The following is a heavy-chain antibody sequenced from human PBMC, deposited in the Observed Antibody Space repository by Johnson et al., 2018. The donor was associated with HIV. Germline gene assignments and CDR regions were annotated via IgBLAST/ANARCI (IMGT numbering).Heavy chain of an antibody. CDR1: GFTFSSYA. J-gene: IGHJ3*01. V-gene: IGHV3-30-3*02. CDR2: ISYDGSNK. D-gene: IGHD3-10*01. Sequence: QMQLVESGGGVVQPGRSLRLSCAASGFTFSSYAMHWVRQAPGKGLEWVAVISYDGSNKYYADSVKGRFTISRDNSKNTLYLQMNSLRAEDTAVYYCAKTRMGGILDAFDLWGQWTMVIVS. CDR3: AKTRMGGILDAFDL.